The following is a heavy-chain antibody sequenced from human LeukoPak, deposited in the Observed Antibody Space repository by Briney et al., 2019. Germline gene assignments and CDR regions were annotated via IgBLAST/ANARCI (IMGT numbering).Heavy chain of an antibody. Sequence: GASVKVSCKASGYTFTSYDINWVRQATGQGLEWMGWMNPNSGNTGYAQKFQGRVTMTRNTSISTAYMELSSLRSEDTAVYYCARDNVDIVATIETYYYYYMDVWGKGTTVTISS. D-gene: IGHD5-12*01. CDR3: ARDNVDIVATIETYYYYYMDV. CDR2: MNPNSGNT. J-gene: IGHJ6*03. V-gene: IGHV1-8*01. CDR1: GYTFTSYD.